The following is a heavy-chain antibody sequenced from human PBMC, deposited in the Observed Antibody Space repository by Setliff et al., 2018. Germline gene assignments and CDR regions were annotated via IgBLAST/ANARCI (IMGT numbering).Heavy chain of an antibody. CDR2: IDPSGFST. CDR3: AGPRGPYSASDAFDI. V-gene: IGHV1-46*01. CDR1: GYTFANYY. Sequence: ASVKVSCKASGYTFANYYMHWVRQAPGQGLEWMGIIDPSGFSTNYAQKFQGRVTVTRATSTDTLYMELGSLRSEDTAIYYCAGPRGPYSASDAFDIWGQGTMGTVS. D-gene: IGHD3-16*01. J-gene: IGHJ3*02.